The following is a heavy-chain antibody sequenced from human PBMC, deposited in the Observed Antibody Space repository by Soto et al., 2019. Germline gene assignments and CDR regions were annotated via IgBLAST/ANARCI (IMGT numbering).Heavy chain of an antibody. CDR2: IDPSDSYT. D-gene: IGHD4-17*01. J-gene: IGHJ4*02. V-gene: IGHV5-10-1*01. CDR3: ARRLEGDY. CDR1: GYRFSDYW. Sequence: PGKSLKISCKGSGYRFSDYWINWVRQMPGKGLEWMGRIDPSDSYTNYSPSFQGHVTISADKSINTAYLQWSSLKDSDSAMYFCARRLEGDYWGQGTLVTVSS.